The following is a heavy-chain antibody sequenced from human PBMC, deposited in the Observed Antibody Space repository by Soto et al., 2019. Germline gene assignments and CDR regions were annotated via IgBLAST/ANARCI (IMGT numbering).Heavy chain of an antibody. J-gene: IGHJ4*02. V-gene: IGHV3-30*18. CDR3: AKDPDYYDSSGYYDY. CDR2: ISYDGSNK. CDR1: GFTFSSYG. Sequence: QVQLVESGGGVVQPGRSLRLSCAASGFTFSSYGMHWVRQAPGKGLEWVAVISYDGSNKYYADSVKGRFTISRDNSKNTLYLQMNRLRAEDTAVYYCAKDPDYYDSSGYYDYWGQGTLVTVSS. D-gene: IGHD3-22*01.